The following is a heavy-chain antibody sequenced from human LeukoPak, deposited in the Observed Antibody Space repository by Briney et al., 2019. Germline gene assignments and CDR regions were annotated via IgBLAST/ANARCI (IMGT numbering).Heavy chain of an antibody. CDR3: ARTFDILTGYSIDY. V-gene: IGHV4-38-2*02. D-gene: IGHD3-9*01. CDR1: GYSLSSGYY. J-gene: IGHJ4*02. CDR2: VDHSGGT. Sequence: PSETLSLTCTVSGYSLSSGYYWGWIRQPPGKGLEWIGSVDHSGGTYYNPSLRSRVSISVDTSKNQFSLKLSSVTAADTAVYYCARTFDILTGYSIDYWGQGTLVTVSS.